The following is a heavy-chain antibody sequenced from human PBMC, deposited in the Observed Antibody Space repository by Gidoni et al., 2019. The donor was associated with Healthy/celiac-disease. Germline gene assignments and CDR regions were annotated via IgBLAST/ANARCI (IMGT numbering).Heavy chain of an antibody. V-gene: IGHV4-34*01. D-gene: IGHD1-26*01. CDR1: GGPVSGYY. Sequence: QVQLQQWGAGLLKPAETLSLTRAVHGGPVSGYYWSWIRQPPGKGLEWIGEINHSGSTNYNPSLKSRVTISVDTSKNQFSLKLSSVTAADTAVYYCAREERATKQHPGDAFDIWGQGTMVTVSS. J-gene: IGHJ3*02. CDR3: AREERATKQHPGDAFDI. CDR2: INHSGST.